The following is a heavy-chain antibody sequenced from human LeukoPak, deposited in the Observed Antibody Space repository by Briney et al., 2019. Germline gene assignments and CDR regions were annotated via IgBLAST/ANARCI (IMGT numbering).Heavy chain of an antibody. V-gene: IGHV3-23*01. J-gene: IGHJ4*02. CDR1: GFTFSSYA. CDR2: ISGSGGST. CDR3: ARDLVVTSAY. Sequence: GGSLRLSCAASGFTFSSYAMSWVRQAPGKGLEWVSAISGSGGSTYYADSVKGRFTISRDNAKNTLYLQMNGLRAEDTAVYYCARDLVVTSAYWGQGTLVTVSS. D-gene: IGHD2-2*01.